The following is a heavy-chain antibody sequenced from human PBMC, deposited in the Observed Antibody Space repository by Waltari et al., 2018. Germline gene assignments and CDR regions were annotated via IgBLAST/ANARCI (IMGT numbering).Heavy chain of an antibody. Sequence: QVQLQQWGAGLVKPLETLSLTCAVYGGPFSGYYWSWIRQPPGKGLEWIGEINHRGSTSYNPSLKSRVIISTDTSKNQFSLQLTSVTAADTAVYYCVGQWLGRTWFDPWGQGTLVAVSS. V-gene: IGHV4-34*01. CDR2: INHRGST. J-gene: IGHJ5*02. D-gene: IGHD6-19*01. CDR1: GGPFSGYY. CDR3: VGQWLGRTWFDP.